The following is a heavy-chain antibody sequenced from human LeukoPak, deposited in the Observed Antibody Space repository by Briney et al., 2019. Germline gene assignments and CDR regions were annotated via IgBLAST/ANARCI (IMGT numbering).Heavy chain of an antibody. D-gene: IGHD5-24*01. V-gene: IGHV3-23*01. CDR3: AKSGYNRFGY. Sequence: GGSLRLSCAASGFTFSSSAMSWVRQAPGKGLEWVSSISGSGSGGSTYYADSVKGRFTISRDNSKNTLYLQMNSLRAEDTAVYYCAKSGYNRFGYWGQGTLVTVSS. J-gene: IGHJ4*02. CDR2: ISGSGSGGST. CDR1: GFTFSSSA.